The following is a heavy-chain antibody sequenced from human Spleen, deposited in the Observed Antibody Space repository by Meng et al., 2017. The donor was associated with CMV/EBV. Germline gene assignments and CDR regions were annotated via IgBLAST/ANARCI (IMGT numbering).Heavy chain of an antibody. CDR2: ISDYNGNI. D-gene: IGHD1-26*01. CDR3: ARHGSPTWAFDI. J-gene: IGHJ3*02. CDR1: GYTFTGYY. Sequence: ASVKVSCKASGYTFTGYYMHWVRQAPGQGLEWMGWISDYNGNIDYAQKFQGRVTMTTDTSTGTAYMELRSLTSDDTAVYYCARHGSPTWAFDIWGQGTVVTVSS. V-gene: IGHV1-18*04.